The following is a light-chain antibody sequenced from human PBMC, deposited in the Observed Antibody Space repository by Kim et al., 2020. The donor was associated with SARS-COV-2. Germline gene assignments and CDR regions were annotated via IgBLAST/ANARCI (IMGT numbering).Light chain of an antibody. CDR3: AAWDDSLSGQV. J-gene: IGLJ1*01. CDR1: SSNIGSNY. CDR2: RNN. Sequence: GQSVTISCSGSSSNIGSNYVYWYQQRPGTAPKLLIYRNNQRPSGVPDRFSGSKSGTSASLTISGLRSEDEADYYCAAWDDSLSGQVFGTGTKVTVL. V-gene: IGLV1-47*01.